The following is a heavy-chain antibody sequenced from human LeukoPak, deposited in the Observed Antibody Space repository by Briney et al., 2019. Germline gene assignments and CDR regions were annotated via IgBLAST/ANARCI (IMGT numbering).Heavy chain of an antibody. Sequence: SEALSLTCTVSGGSISSSTYYWGWIRQPPGKGLEWIGYIYYSGSTNYNPSLKSRVTISVDTSKNQFSLKLSSVTAADTAVYYYARHRGYGLDAFDIWGQGTVVTVSS. CDR3: ARHRGYGLDAFDI. CDR2: IYYSGST. V-gene: IGHV4-61*05. J-gene: IGHJ3*02. CDR1: GGSISSSTYY. D-gene: IGHD1-1*01.